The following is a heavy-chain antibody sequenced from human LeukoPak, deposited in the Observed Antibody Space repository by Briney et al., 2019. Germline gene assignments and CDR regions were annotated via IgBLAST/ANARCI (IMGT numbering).Heavy chain of an antibody. CDR1: GFTFSSYA. Sequence: GGSLRLSCAASGFTFSSYAMSEVRPAPGKGLEWVAGSRESGGRTKYAGCVRGRFTIYRDNAKTTLYLHMNSLRAEDTAVYFCAKEDTAGSTGSADYWGQGTLVTVSS. CDR3: AKEDTAGSTGSADY. CDR2: SRESGGRT. D-gene: IGHD2-2*01. J-gene: IGHJ4*02. V-gene: IGHV3-23*01.